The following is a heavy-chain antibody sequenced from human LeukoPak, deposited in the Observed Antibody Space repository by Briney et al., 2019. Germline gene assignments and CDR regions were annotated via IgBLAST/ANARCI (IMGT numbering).Heavy chain of an antibody. CDR3: ARQGLLPLDY. J-gene: IGHJ4*02. CDR2: ISGSGGST. D-gene: IGHD6-19*01. CDR1: GFTFSNYA. Sequence: PGGSLRLSCAASGFTFSNYAMSWVRQAPGKGLEWVSAISGSGGSTYYADSVKGRFTISRDNAKNSLYLQMNSLRAEDTAVYYCARQGLLPLDYWGQGTLVTVSS. V-gene: IGHV3-23*01.